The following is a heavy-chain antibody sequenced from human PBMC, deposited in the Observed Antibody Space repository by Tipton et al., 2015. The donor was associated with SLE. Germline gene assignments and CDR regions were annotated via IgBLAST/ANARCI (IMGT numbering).Heavy chain of an antibody. V-gene: IGHV4-61*08. D-gene: IGHD5-12*01. CDR1: GGSISSGGYY. Sequence: TLSLTCTVSGGSISSGGYYWSWIRQHPGKGLEWIGYIYYSGSTNYNPSLKSRVTISVDTSKNQFSLKLSSVTAADTAVYYCARAGTGVANTYWYFDLWGRGTLVTVSS. J-gene: IGHJ2*01. CDR3: ARAGTGVANTYWYFDL. CDR2: IYYSGST.